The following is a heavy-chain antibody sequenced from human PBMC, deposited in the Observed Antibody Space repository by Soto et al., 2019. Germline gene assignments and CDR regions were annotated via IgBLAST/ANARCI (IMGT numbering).Heavy chain of an antibody. CDR2: IMQDGSEK. Sequence: PGGSLRLSCIVSGFRISSYWMSWVRQAPGKGLEWVANIMQDGSEKQYVDSVEGRFTISRDNSKNTLYLQMNNLRAEDTAVYYCAKHFDSGCPDYWGQGTLVTVSS. CDR1: GFRISSYW. CDR3: AKHFDSGCPDY. J-gene: IGHJ4*02. V-gene: IGHV3-7*03. D-gene: IGHD6-19*01.